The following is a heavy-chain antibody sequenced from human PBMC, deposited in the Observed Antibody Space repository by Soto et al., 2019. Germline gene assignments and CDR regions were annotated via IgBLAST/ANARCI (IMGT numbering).Heavy chain of an antibody. V-gene: IGHV3-30*03. CDR1: GFPFTSYG. Sequence: QVQLVESGGGVVQPGRSLRLSCAASGFPFTSYGMHWVREGPDKGLEWVAIISYDGSDKYYADSVKGRFTISRDNSKNTLYLQMNSWRPEDTALYYCVGGQYYFDYRGQGPRVIVSS. D-gene: IGHD3-10*01. CDR2: ISYDGSDK. CDR3: VGGQYYFDY. J-gene: IGHJ4*02.